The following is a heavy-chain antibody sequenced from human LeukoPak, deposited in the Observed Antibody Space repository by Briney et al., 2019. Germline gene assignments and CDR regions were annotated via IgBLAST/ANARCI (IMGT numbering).Heavy chain of an antibody. CDR2: IYYSGST. V-gene: IGHV4-39*01. CDR1: GGSIGSSSYY. CDR3: ARQLGYCSSTSCYADKVDY. J-gene: IGHJ4*02. D-gene: IGHD2-2*01. Sequence: SETLSLTCTVSGGSIGSSSYYWGWIRQRPGKGLEWIGSIYYSGSTYYNPSLKSRVTISVDTSKNQFSLKLSSVTAADTAVYYCARQLGYCSSTSCYADKVDYWGQGTLVTVSS.